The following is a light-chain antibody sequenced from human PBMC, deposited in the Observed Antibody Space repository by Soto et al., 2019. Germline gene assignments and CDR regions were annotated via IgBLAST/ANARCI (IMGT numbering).Light chain of an antibody. CDR1: QGISTY. CDR3: QQLNSYPLT. V-gene: IGKV1-9*01. J-gene: IGKJ4*01. CDR2: AAS. Sequence: DIQLTQSPSFLSASVGDRVTITCRASQGISTYLAWYQQTPGKAPKLLISAASTLQSGVPSRFSGSGSGTEFTLTISSLQPEDFATYYCQQLNSYPLTFGGGTKVEIK.